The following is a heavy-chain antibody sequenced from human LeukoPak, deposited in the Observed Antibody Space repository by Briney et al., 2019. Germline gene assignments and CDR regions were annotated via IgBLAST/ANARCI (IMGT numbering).Heavy chain of an antibody. V-gene: IGHV1-2*02. D-gene: IGHD6-13*01. J-gene: IGHJ4*02. Sequence: GASVKVSCKASGYTFTGYYMHWVRQAPGQGLEWMGWINPDSGGTNYAQKSQGRVTMTRDTSISTAYMELSRLRSDDTAVYYCARTEAAVIHYWGQGTLVTVSS. CDR2: INPDSGGT. CDR3: ARTEAAVIHY. CDR1: GYTFTGYY.